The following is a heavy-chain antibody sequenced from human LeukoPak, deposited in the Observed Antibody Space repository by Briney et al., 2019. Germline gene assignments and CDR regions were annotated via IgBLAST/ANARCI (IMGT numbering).Heavy chain of an antibody. Sequence: RQAXGXGXVWVSRINSDGSSTSYADSVKGRFTISRDNAKNTLYLQMNSLRAEDTAVYYCARADYAYFDYWGQGTLVTVSS. CDR2: INSDGSST. D-gene: IGHD4-17*01. V-gene: IGHV3-74*01. J-gene: IGHJ4*02. CDR3: ARADYAYFDY.